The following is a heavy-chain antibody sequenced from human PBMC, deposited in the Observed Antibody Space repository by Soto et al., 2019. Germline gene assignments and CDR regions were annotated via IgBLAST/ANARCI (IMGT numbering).Heavy chain of an antibody. J-gene: IGHJ4*02. CDR2: IYHSGTT. D-gene: IGHD3-22*01. Sequence: SETLSLTCAVSGGSISSGGYSWSWIRQPPGKGLEWIGYIYHSGTTKYNPSLKSRVTISVDSSKNQFSLKLDSVTAADTAVYYCARLGGYYQAFDSWGQGTLVTVSS. CDR3: ARLGGYYQAFDS. V-gene: IGHV4-30-2*01. CDR1: GGSISSGGYS.